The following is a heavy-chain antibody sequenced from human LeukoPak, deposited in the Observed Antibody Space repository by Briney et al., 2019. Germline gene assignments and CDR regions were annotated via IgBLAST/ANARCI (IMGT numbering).Heavy chain of an antibody. CDR1: GGSFSGYY. Sequence: SETLSLTCAVYGGSFSGYYWSWIRQPPGKGLEWIGEINHSGSTNYNPSLKSRVTISVDTSKNQFSLKLSSVTAADTAVYYCARDWGYGSGSHTFDYWGQGTLVTVSS. CDR3: ARDWGYGSGSHTFDY. V-gene: IGHV4-34*01. D-gene: IGHD3-10*01. CDR2: INHSGST. J-gene: IGHJ4*02.